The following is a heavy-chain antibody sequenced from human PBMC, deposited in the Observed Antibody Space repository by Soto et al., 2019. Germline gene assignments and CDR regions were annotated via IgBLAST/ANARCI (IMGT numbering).Heavy chain of an antibody. CDR3: ARMASFGSLNWFDP. D-gene: IGHD5-18*01. J-gene: IGHJ5*02. V-gene: IGHV1-2*02. CDR1: GYTFTGYY. CDR2: INPNSGCT. Sequence: ASVKVSCKASGYTFTGYYMHWVRQAPGQGLEWMGWINPNSGCTNYAQKFQGRVTMTRDTSISTAYMELSSLRADDTAIYYCARMASFGSLNWFDPWGRGTLVTVSS.